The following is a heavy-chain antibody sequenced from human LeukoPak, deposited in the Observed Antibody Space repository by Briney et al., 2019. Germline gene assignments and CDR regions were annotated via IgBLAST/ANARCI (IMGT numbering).Heavy chain of an antibody. D-gene: IGHD6-19*01. V-gene: IGHV3-21*01. Sequence: GGSLRLSCAASGFTFSSYSMNWVRQAPGKGLEWVSSISSSSRYIYYVDSVKGRVTISRDNAKNSVDLQMKSLRAEDTAVYFCVRSITVAGPFDYWGQGTLVTVSS. CDR1: GFTFSSYS. J-gene: IGHJ4*02. CDR3: VRSITVAGPFDY. CDR2: ISSSSRYI.